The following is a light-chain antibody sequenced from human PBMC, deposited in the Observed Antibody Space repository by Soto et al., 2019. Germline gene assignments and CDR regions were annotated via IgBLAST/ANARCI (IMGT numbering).Light chain of an antibody. CDR2: LGS. J-gene: IGKJ1*01. CDR1: QSLLYSNGYNY. Sequence: DIVITQSTLSLSVTPGEPASISCRSSQSLLYSNGYNYLDWYLQKPGQSPQLLIYLGSNRASGVPDRFSGSGSGTDFTLKISRVEAEDVGIYYCMQALEIPETFGQGTKWIS. CDR3: MQALEIPET. V-gene: IGKV2-28*01.